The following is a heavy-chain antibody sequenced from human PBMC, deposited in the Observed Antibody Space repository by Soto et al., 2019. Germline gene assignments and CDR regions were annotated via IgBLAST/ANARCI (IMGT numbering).Heavy chain of an antibody. CDR3: ARVSIVVVPAAMPEPPFDY. D-gene: IGHD2-2*01. V-gene: IGHV1-18*01. CDR2: ISAYNGNT. CDR1: GYTFTSYG. Sequence: GASVKVSCKASGYTFTSYGISWVRQAPGQGLEWMGWISAYNGNTNYAQKLQGRVTMTTDTSTSTAYMELRSLRSDDTAVYYCARVSIVVVPAAMPEPPFDYWGQGTLVTVSS. J-gene: IGHJ4*02.